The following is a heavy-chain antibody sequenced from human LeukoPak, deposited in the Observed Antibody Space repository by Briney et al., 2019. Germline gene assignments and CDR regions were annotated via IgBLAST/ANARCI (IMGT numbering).Heavy chain of an antibody. V-gene: IGHV4-39*02. D-gene: IGHD5-12*01. J-gene: IGHJ4*02. Sequence: SETLSLTCTVSGGSISSSSYYWGWIRPPPGKGLEWIGSIYYSGSTYYNPSLKSRVTISVDTTKNQFSLKLSSVTAADTAVYYCARDPGGYDSAVTDYWGQGTLVTVSS. CDR2: IYYSGST. CDR3: ARDPGGYDSAVTDY. CDR1: GGSISSSSYY.